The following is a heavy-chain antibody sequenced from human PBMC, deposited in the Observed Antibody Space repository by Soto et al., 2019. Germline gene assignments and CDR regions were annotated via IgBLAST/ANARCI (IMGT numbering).Heavy chain of an antibody. Sequence: EVQLLESGGGLVQPGGSLRLACAASGFSFNYYAMVWVRQAPGKGLEWVSVISARGGSSYFADSVKGRFTISRDNSKNVLTLEMNNLRAEDTAINFCAKGSVEYSASVARWGQGTLVLVSS. CDR1: GFSFNYYA. CDR2: ISARGGSS. V-gene: IGHV3-23*01. CDR3: AKGSVEYSASVAR. D-gene: IGHD5-12*01. J-gene: IGHJ4*02.